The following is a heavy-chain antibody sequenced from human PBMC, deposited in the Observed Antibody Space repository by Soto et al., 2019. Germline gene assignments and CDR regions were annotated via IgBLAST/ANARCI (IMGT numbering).Heavy chain of an antibody. J-gene: IGHJ6*02. CDR2: ISYDGSKK. CDR3: AKEGCSSTSCLAFLDV. CDR1: GFTFSSSV. V-gene: IGHV3-30*18. Sequence: SQRLSCAASGFTFSSSVMHWVRQAPGKGLEWVAVISYDGSKKYYADSLKGRFTISRDNSKDTVYLQMNSLRTEDTAVYFCAKEGCSSTSCLAFLDVWGRGTTVTVSS. D-gene: IGHD2-2*01.